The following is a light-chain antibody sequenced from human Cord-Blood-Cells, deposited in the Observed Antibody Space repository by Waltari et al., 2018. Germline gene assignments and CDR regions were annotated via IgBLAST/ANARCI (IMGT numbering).Light chain of an antibody. CDR2: DVS. J-gene: IGLJ2*01. Sequence: QSALTQPASVSGSPGQSLTISCTGTSSYVGGYNYVSWYQQHPGKPPKLMIYDVSNRPSGVSNRFSGSKSGNTASLTISGLQAEDEADYYCSSYTSSSTLVFGGGTKLTVL. CDR3: SSYTSSSTLV. CDR1: SSYVGGYNY. V-gene: IGLV2-14*01.